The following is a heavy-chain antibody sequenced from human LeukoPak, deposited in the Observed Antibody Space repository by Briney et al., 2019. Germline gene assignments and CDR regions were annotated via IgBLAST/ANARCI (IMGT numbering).Heavy chain of an antibody. Sequence: PSETLSLTCAVSGGSISSGGYSWSWIRQPPGKGLEWIGYIYHSGSTYYNPSLKSRVTISVDRSKNRFSLKLSSVTAADTAVYYCAREVAYFDLWGRGTLVTVSS. J-gene: IGHJ2*01. CDR3: AREVAYFDL. CDR2: IYHSGST. CDR1: GGSISSGGYS. V-gene: IGHV4-30-2*01.